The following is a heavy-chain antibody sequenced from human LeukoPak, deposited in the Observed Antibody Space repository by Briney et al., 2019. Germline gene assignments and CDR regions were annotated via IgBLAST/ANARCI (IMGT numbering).Heavy chain of an antibody. J-gene: IGHJ5*02. CDR2: INPSGGST. CDR1: GYTFTSYY. Sequence: EASVKVSCKASGYTFTSYYMHWVRQAPGQELEWMGIINPSGGSTSYAQKFQGRVTMTRDTSTSTVYMELSSLRSEDTAVYYCAREGNYYGSGSRRYNWFDPWGQGTLVTVSS. CDR3: AREGNYYGSGSRRYNWFDP. V-gene: IGHV1-46*01. D-gene: IGHD3-10*01.